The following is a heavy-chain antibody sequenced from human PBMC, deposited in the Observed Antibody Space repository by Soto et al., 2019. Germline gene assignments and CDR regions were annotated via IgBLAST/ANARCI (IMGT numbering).Heavy chain of an antibody. CDR1: GGTFSSYA. CDR2: IIPIFGTA. Sequence: SVKVSCKASGGTFSSYAISWVRQAPGQGLEWMGGIIPIFGTANYAQKFQGRVTTTADESTSTAYMELSSLRSEDTAVYYCARIRRYDYGDYYGMDVWGQGTTVTVSS. D-gene: IGHD4-17*01. J-gene: IGHJ6*02. CDR3: ARIRRYDYGDYYGMDV. V-gene: IGHV1-69*13.